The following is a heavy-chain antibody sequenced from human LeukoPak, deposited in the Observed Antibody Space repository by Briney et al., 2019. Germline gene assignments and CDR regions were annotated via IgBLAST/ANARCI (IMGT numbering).Heavy chain of an antibody. CDR3: ASRSAFDI. Sequence: GGSLRLCCAASGFTFSSYEMNWVRQPPGKGLEWVSYISSSGSTTYYADSLKGRFTISRDNAKNSLYLQMNSLGAEDTAVYYCASRSAFDIWGQGTMVTVPS. V-gene: IGHV3-48*03. CDR1: GFTFSSYE. CDR2: ISSSGSTT. J-gene: IGHJ3*02.